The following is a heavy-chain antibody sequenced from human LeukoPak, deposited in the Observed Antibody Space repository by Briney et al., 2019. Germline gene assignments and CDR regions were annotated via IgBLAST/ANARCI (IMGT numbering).Heavy chain of an antibody. CDR3: ARDGTEGLYYYYGMDV. CDR2: ISSSSSTI. D-gene: IGHD6-13*01. V-gene: IGHV3-48*04. J-gene: IGHJ6*02. Sequence: GGSLRLSCAASGFTFSTYSMNWVRQAPGKGLEWVSYISSSSSTIYYADSVKGRFTISRDNAKNSLYLQMNSLRAEDTAVYYCARDGTEGLYYYYGMDVWGQGTTVTVSS. CDR1: GFTFSTYS.